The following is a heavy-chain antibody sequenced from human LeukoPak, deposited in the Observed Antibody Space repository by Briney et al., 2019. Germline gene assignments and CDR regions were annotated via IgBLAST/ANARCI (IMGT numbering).Heavy chain of an antibody. J-gene: IGHJ4*02. CDR1: GGSISRYY. V-gene: IGHV4-59*08. CDR3: ARHESAVGALFY. CDR2: IYSTGST. Sequence: SETLSLTCTVSGGSISRYYWSWIRQPPGKGLEWIGYIYSTGSTNSNPSLKSRVTISVDTSKNHFSLKLTSVTAADTAVYYCARHESAVGALFYRGQGSLVTVSS. D-gene: IGHD1-26*01.